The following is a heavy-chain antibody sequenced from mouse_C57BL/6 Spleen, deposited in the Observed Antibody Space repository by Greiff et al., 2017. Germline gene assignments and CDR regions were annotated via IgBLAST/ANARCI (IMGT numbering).Heavy chain of an antibody. CDR1: GFTFSSYA. V-gene: IGHV5-9-1*02. CDR2: ISSGGDYI. D-gene: IGHD1-1*01. J-gene: IGHJ4*01. CDR3: TRDRLLRYAMDY. Sequence: EVKLMESGEGLVKPGGSLKLSCAASGFTFSSYAMSWVRPTPEKRLEWVAYISSGGDYIYYADTVKGRFTISRDNARNTLYLQMSSLKSEDTAMYYCTRDRLLRYAMDYWGQGTSVTVSS.